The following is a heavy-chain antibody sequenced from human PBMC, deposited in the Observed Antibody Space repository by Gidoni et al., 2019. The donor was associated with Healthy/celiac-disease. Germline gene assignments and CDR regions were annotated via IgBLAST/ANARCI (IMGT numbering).Heavy chain of an antibody. V-gene: IGHV4-61*02. CDR2: IYTSGST. D-gene: IGHD3-22*01. CDR1: GASISSGSYY. CDR3: ARGEENSSGYDAFDI. Sequence: QVQLHESGPGLVKPSQTLSLNCTVAGASISSGSYYWSWIRQPAGKGLEWIGRIYTSGSTNYNPSLKSRVTISVDTSKNQFSLKLSSVTAADTAVYYCARGEENSSGYDAFDIWGQGTMVTVSS. J-gene: IGHJ3*02.